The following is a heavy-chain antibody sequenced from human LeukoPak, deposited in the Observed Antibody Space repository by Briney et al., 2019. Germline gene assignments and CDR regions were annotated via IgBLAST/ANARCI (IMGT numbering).Heavy chain of an antibody. CDR2: IRYDGSNK. J-gene: IGHJ4*02. Sequence: GGSLRLSCAASGFTFSSYGMHWVRQAPGKGLEWVAFIRYDGSNKYYADSVKGRFIISRDNSKNTLYLQMNSLRAEDTAVYYCAKGAAGVAATLGDYWGQGTLVTVSS. CDR1: GFTFSSYG. CDR3: AKGAAGVAATLGDY. D-gene: IGHD2-15*01. V-gene: IGHV3-30*02.